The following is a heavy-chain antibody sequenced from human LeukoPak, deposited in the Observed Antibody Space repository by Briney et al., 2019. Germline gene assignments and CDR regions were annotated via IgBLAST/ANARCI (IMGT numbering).Heavy chain of an antibody. J-gene: IGHJ4*02. V-gene: IGHV4-59*01. Sequence: SETLSLTCTVSGGSISTYYWRWIRQHPAKGLEWIGHIFHNGYTNYNPSFKSRVTISVDTFKNKFSLHLCSVTAADTALYYCAKNLTGGGMRPTDYWGQGKVVTVSS. CDR3: AKNLTGGGMRPTDY. CDR2: IFHNGYT. D-gene: IGHD7-27*01. CDR1: GGSISTYY.